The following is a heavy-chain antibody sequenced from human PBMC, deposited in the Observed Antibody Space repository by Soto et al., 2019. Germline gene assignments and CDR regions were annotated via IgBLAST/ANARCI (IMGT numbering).Heavy chain of an antibody. CDR1: GYTFTSYD. V-gene: IGHV1-8*01. CDR2: MNPNSGNT. J-gene: IGHJ4*02. Sequence: ASVKVSCKASGYTFTSYDINWVRQATGQGLEWMGWMNPNSGNTGYAQKFQGRVTMTRNTSISTAYMELSSLRSEDTAVYYCAGSYCTNGVCFYYFDYWGQGTLVTVSS. CDR3: AGSYCTNGVCFYYFDY. D-gene: IGHD2-8*01.